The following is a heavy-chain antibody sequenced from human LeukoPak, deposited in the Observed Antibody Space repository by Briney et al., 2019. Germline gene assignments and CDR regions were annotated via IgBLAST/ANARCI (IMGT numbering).Heavy chain of an antibody. CDR3: ARQLGYCTNGVCHPFDY. D-gene: IGHD2-8*01. J-gene: IGHJ4*02. Sequence: ASVKVSCKASGYTFTSYYMHWVRQAPGQGLEWMGIINPSGGSTSYAQKFRGRVTMTRDTSTSTVYMELSSLRSEDTAVYYCARQLGYCTNGVCHPFDYWGQGTLVTVSS. V-gene: IGHV1-46*03. CDR2: INPSGGST. CDR1: GYTFTSYY.